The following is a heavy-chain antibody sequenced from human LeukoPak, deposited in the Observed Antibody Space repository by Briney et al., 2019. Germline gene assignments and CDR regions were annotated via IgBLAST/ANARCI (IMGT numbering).Heavy chain of an antibody. CDR3: AKDPMVRGVIGRYFDY. CDR2: IRYDGSNK. J-gene: IGHJ4*02. CDR1: GFTLSSYG. Sequence: GGSLRLSCAASGFTLSSYGMHWVRQAPGKGLEWVAFIRYDGSNKYYADSVKGRFTISRDNSKNTLYLQMNSLRAEDTAVYYCAKDPMVRGVIGRYFDYWGQGTLVTVSS. V-gene: IGHV3-30*02. D-gene: IGHD3-10*01.